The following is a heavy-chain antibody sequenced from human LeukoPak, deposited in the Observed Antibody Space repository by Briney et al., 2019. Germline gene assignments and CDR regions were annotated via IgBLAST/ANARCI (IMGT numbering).Heavy chain of an antibody. D-gene: IGHD4-23*01. CDR2: MNPNSGNT. Sequence: ASVKVSCKAFGYTFTSYDINWVRQATGQGLEWMGWMNPNSGNTGYAQKFQGRVTMTRNTSISTAYMELSSLRSEDTAVYYCARGRFYRGGNGVVGYWGQGTLVTVSS. CDR1: GYTFTSYD. V-gene: IGHV1-8*01. J-gene: IGHJ4*02. CDR3: ARGRFYRGGNGVVGY.